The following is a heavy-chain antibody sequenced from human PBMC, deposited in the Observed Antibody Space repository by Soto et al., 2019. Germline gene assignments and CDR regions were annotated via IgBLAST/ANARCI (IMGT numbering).Heavy chain of an antibody. CDR1: GGSISSYY. Sequence: SETLSLTCTVSGGSISSYYWSWIRQPPGKGLEWIGYIYYSGSTNYNPSLKSRVTISVDTSKNQFSLKLSSVTAADTAVYYCAIASSSYGDFDYWGQGTLVTVSS. D-gene: IGHD4-17*01. V-gene: IGHV4-59*01. CDR2: IYYSGST. CDR3: AIASSSYGDFDY. J-gene: IGHJ4*02.